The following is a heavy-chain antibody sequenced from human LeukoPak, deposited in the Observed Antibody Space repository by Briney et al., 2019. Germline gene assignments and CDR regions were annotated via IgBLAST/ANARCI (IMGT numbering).Heavy chain of an antibody. CDR2: TSYDASSK. Sequence: QAGGSLRLSCAASGFTFSSYAMHWVRQAPGKGLEWVAFTSYDASSKYYADSVKGRFTISKDNSNNTLSLQMNSLRAEDTAVYYCARTHGGNSANWYFDLWGRGTLVTVSS. D-gene: IGHD4-23*01. CDR3: ARTHGGNSANWYFDL. CDR1: GFTFSSYA. J-gene: IGHJ2*01. V-gene: IGHV3-30-3*01.